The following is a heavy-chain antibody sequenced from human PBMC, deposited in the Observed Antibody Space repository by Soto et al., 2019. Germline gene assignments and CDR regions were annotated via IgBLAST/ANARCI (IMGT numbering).Heavy chain of an antibody. J-gene: IGHJ6*02. V-gene: IGHV1-24*01. CDR3: ATEGRPSSGSYFDYYYGMDV. D-gene: IGHD1-26*01. CDR1: GYTLTELS. CDR2: FDPEDGET. Sequence: QVQLVQSGAAVKKPGASVKVSCKVSGYTLTELSMHWVRQAPGKGLEWMGGFDPEDGETIYAQKFQGRVTMTEDTSTDTAYMELSSLRSEDTAVYYWATEGRPSSGSYFDYYYGMDVWGQGTTVTVSS.